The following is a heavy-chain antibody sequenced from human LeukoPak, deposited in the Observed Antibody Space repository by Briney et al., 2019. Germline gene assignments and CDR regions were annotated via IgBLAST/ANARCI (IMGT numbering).Heavy chain of an antibody. J-gene: IGHJ4*02. CDR3: ARARYSSGWYLG. D-gene: IGHD6-19*01. CDR2: ISSSSSYI. Sequence: GGSLRLSCAASGFTFSGCAMSWVRQAPGKGLEWVSSISSSSSYIYYADSVKGRFTISRDNAKNSLYLQMNSLRAEATAVYYCARARYSSGWYLGWGQGTLVTVSS. CDR1: GFTFSGCA. V-gene: IGHV3-21*01.